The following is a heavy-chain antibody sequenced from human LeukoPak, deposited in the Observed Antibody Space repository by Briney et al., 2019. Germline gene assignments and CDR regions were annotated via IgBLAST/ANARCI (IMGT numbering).Heavy chain of an antibody. J-gene: IGHJ6*03. V-gene: IGHV1-18*01. Sequence: GASVKVSCKASGYTFTSYGISWVRQAPGQGLEWMGWISAYNGNTNYAQKLQARVTMTTDTSTTTAYMELRNLRSDDTAVYYCARGSDYYTPSGAHYYYMDVWGKGTTVTVSS. D-gene: IGHD3-10*01. CDR1: GYTFTSYG. CDR2: ISAYNGNT. CDR3: ARGSDYYTPSGAHYYYMDV.